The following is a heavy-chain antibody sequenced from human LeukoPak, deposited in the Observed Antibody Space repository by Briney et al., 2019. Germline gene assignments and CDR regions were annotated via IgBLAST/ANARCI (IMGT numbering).Heavy chain of an antibody. CDR1: GFTFSSYA. D-gene: IGHD2-15*01. V-gene: IGHV3-23*01. J-gene: IGHJ4*02. CDR2: ISGSGGST. CDR3: AKSLEVVAAPSFDY. Sequence: PGGSLGLSCAASGFTFSSYAMSWVRQAPGKGLEWASAISGSGGSTYYADSVKGRFTISRDNSKNTLYLQMNSLRAEDTAVYYCAKSLEVVAAPSFDYWGQGTLVTVSS.